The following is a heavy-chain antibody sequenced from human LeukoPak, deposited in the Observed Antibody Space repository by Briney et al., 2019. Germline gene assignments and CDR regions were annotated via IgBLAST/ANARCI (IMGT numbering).Heavy chain of an antibody. CDR3: AREPYCSGGSCYYSFYYYGMDV. CDR1: GYTFTSYA. D-gene: IGHD2-15*01. Sequence: ASVKVSCKASGYTFTSYAMHWVRQAPGQRLEWMGWINAGNGNTKYSQKFQGRVTITRDTSASTAYMELSSLRSEVTAVYYCAREPYCSGGSCYYSFYYYGMDVWGKGTTVTVSS. CDR2: INAGNGNT. J-gene: IGHJ6*04. V-gene: IGHV1-3*01.